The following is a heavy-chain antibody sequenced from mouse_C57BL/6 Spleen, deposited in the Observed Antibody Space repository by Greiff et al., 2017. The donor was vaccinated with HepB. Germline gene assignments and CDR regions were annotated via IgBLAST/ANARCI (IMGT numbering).Heavy chain of an antibody. D-gene: IGHD2-1*01. CDR3: AIYYGNHVDAMDY. CDR1: GYTFTSYW. J-gene: IGHJ4*01. V-gene: IGHV1-64*01. CDR2: IHPNSGST. Sequence: QVQLQQPGAELVKPGASVKLSCKASGYTFTSYWMHWVKQRPGQGLEWIGMIHPNSGSTNYNEKFKSKATLTVDKSSSTAYMQLSSLTSEDSAVYYCAIYYGNHVDAMDYWGQGTSVTVSS.